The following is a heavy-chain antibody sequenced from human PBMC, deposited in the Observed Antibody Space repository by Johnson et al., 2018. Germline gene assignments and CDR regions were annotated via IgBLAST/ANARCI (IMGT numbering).Heavy chain of an antibody. CDR2: ISWTRASI. J-gene: IGHJ3*02. CDR3: AKAHLYGSGSYSAFDI. D-gene: IGHD3-10*01. CDR1: GFTFDDYA. Sequence: VQLVQSGGGLVQPGRSLRLSCAASGFTFDDYAMHGVRQAPGKGLERVSGISWTRASIGYAASVKGRVTISRDNAKNSLYLQMNSLRAEDTALYYCAKAHLYGSGSYSAFDIWGQGTMVPVSS. V-gene: IGHV3-9*01.